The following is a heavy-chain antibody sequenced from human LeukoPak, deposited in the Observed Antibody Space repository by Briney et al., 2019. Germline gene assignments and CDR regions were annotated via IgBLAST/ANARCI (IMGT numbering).Heavy chain of an antibody. V-gene: IGHV3-23*01. CDR1: GFTFSSYA. J-gene: IGHJ6*03. D-gene: IGHD6-19*01. CDR3: ARGLGRRIAVAGTYMDV. Sequence: PGGSLRLSCAASGFTFSSYAMSWVRQAPGKGLEWVSAISGSGGSTYYADSVKGRFTISRDNSKNTLYLQMNSLRAEDTAVYYCARGLGRRIAVAGTYMDVWGKGTTVTVSS. CDR2: ISGSGGST.